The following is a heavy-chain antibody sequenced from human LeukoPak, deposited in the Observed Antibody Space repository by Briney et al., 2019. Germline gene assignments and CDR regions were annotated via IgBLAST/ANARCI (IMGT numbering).Heavy chain of an antibody. CDR3: ARASMVRGVTDAFDI. V-gene: IGHV1-46*01. J-gene: IGHJ3*02. D-gene: IGHD3-10*01. CDR2: ISPSGGST. Sequence: ASVKVSCKAFGYTFTSNYMHWVRQAPGQGPEWMGVISPSGGSTTYAQKFQGRVTLTRDMSTSTDYLELGSLRSDDTAVYYCARASMVRGVTDAFDIWGQGTMVTVSS. CDR1: GYTFTSNY.